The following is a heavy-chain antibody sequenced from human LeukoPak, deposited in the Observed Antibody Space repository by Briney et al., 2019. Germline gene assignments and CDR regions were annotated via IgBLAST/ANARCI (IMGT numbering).Heavy chain of an antibody. J-gene: IGHJ4*02. CDR3: ARQDYGGNSVEY. CDR1: GGSISSSSYY. Sequence: PSETLSLTCTVSGGSISSSSYYWGWIRQPPGKGLEWIGSIYYSGSTYYNPSLKSRVTISVDTSKNQLSLKLSSVTAADTAVYYCARQDYGGNSVEYWGQGTLVTVSS. D-gene: IGHD4-23*01. V-gene: IGHV4-39*01. CDR2: IYYSGST.